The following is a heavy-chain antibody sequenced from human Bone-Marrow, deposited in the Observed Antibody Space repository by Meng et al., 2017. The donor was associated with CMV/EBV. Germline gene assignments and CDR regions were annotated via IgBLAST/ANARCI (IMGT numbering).Heavy chain of an antibody. CDR2: ISSSSSYI. CDR3: ARDRRVGAIGGAFDI. CDR1: GFTFSSYS. D-gene: IGHD1-26*01. V-gene: IGHV3-21*01. Sequence: GESLKISCAASGFTFSSYSMNWVRQAPGKGLEWVSSISSSSSYIYYADSVKGRFTISRDNAKNSLYLQMNSLRAEDTAVYYCARDRRVGAIGGAFDIWGQGTMVSVSS. J-gene: IGHJ3*02.